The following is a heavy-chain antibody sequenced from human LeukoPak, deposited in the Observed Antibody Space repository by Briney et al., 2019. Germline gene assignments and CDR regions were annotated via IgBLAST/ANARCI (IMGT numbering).Heavy chain of an antibody. Sequence: PSETLSLTCAVYGGSFSGYYWSWIRQPPGKGLEWIGEINHSGSTNYNPSLKSRVTISVDTSKNQFSLKLSSVTAADTAVYYCARALRGRQRLWHQLVLDYFDYWGQGTLVTVSS. J-gene: IGHJ4*02. V-gene: IGHV4-34*01. D-gene: IGHD6-13*01. CDR3: ARALRGRQRLWHQLVLDYFDY. CDR1: GGSFSGYY. CDR2: INHSGST.